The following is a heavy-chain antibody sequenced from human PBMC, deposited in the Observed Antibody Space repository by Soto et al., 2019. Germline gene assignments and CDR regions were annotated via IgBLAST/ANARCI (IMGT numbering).Heavy chain of an antibody. D-gene: IGHD6-13*01. CDR3: ARDVSPGTSSWYFDAFDI. V-gene: IGHV3-7*05. J-gene: IGHJ3*02. CDR2: IRKDGSKT. CDR1: GFTFSSDW. Sequence: EVRLVGSGGGLVQPGGSLRLSGAASGFTFSSDWMTWVRQAPGRGLEWVANIRKDGSKTSYLDSVRGRFTISRDNAQSSLYLQMDSLRAEDTALYYCARDVSPGTSSWYFDAFDIWGQGTMVTVSS.